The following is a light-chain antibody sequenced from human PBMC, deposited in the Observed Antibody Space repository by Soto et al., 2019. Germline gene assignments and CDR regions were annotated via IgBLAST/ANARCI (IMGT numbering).Light chain of an antibody. CDR2: NVY. CDR3: SAYIASRNYV. Sequence: QSVLTQPASVSGSPGQSITISCTGTSSDVGAYNFVSWHQQHPGKAPKLMSYNVYDRPSGISYRFSGSKSGNTASLTISGLQGQDEADYYCSAYIASRNYVFGNGTKVTVL. J-gene: IGLJ1*01. CDR1: SSDVGAYNF. V-gene: IGLV2-14*03.